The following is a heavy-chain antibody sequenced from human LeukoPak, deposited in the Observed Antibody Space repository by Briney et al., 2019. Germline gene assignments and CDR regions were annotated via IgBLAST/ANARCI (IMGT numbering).Heavy chain of an antibody. V-gene: IGHV3-23*01. CDR1: GFTFSTYA. J-gene: IGHJ3*02. Sequence: GGSLRLSCAASGFTFSTYAMYWVRQAPGKGLEWVSTFSGSVDTTYYADSVKGRFTISRDNSKNTLYLQMDTLTAEDTAVYYCAKSNGYGLVDIWGQGTMVTVSS. D-gene: IGHD3-10*01. CDR2: FSGSVDTT. CDR3: AKSNGYGLVDI.